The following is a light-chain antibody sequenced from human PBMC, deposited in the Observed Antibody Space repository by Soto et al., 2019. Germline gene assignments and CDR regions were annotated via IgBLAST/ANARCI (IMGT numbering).Light chain of an antibody. CDR1: QSISSW. V-gene: IGKV1-5*03. CDR2: KAS. J-gene: IGKJ3*01. CDR3: QQYNSYWGFT. Sequence: DIPMTQSPSTLSASVGDRVTITCRASQSISSWLAWYQQKPGKAPKLLIYKASSLESGVPSRFSGSGSGTEFTLTISSLQPDDFATFYCQQYNSYWGFTFGPGTKVDIK.